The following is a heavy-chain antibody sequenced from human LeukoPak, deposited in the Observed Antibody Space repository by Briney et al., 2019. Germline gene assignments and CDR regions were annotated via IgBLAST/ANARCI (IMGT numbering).Heavy chain of an antibody. Sequence: PSETLSLTCTVSGGSISSGSYYWSWIRQPAGKGLEWIGSIYTSGSTNYNPSLKSRVTISVDTSKNQFSPKLSSVTAADTAVYYCARLRFLEWEGYYFDYWGQGTLVTVSS. J-gene: IGHJ4*02. V-gene: IGHV4-61*02. D-gene: IGHD3-3*01. CDR3: ARLRFLEWEGYYFDY. CDR1: GGSISSGSYY. CDR2: IYTSGST.